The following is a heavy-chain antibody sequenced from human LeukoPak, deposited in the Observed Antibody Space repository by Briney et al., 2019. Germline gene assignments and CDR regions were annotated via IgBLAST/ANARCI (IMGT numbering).Heavy chain of an antibody. Sequence: SQTLSLTCTVSGASISSGPYYWSWIRQPAGKPLEWIGRIFTSGSTNYNPSLKSRVTISVDTSKNQFSLKLSSVTAADTAVYYCARSGPGYCSSTSCRPFDYWGQGTLVTVSS. D-gene: IGHD2-2*01. J-gene: IGHJ4*02. CDR1: GASISSGPYY. CDR3: ARSGPGYCSSTSCRPFDY. CDR2: IFTSGST. V-gene: IGHV4-61*02.